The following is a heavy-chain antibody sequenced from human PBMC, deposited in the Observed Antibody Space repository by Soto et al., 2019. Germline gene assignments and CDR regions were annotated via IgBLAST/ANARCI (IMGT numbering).Heavy chain of an antibody. J-gene: IGHJ5*02. V-gene: IGHV4-4*02. CDR3: ARFVVAARIGAYWFDP. CDR2: IYHSGST. CDR1: SGSISSSNW. D-gene: IGHD2-15*01. Sequence: SETLSLTCAVSSGSISSSNWLSWVRQPPGKGLEWIGEIYHSGSTNYNPSLKSRVTISVDKSKNQFSLRLSSVTAADTAVYYCARFVVAARIGAYWFDPWGQGTLVTVSS.